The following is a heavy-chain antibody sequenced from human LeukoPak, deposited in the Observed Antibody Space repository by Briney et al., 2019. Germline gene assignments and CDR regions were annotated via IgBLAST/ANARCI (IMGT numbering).Heavy chain of an antibody. J-gene: IGHJ3*02. V-gene: IGHV1-2*02. CDR3: ARDRSSSSGVNAFDI. CDR1: GYTFTAYY. D-gene: IGHD6-13*01. CDR2: MNPNSGAT. Sequence: ASVKVSCKASGYTFTAYYIHWVRQAPGQGLEWMGWMNPNSGATNYAQEFQGRVTMTRDTSISTAYMELSRLTPDDTAVYYCARDRSSSSGVNAFDIWGQGTMVTVSS.